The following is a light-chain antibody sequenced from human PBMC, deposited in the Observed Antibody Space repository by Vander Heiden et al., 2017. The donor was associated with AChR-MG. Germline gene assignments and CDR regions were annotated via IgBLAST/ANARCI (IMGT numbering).Light chain of an antibody. V-gene: IGLV2-14*03. Sequence: QSALPQPASVSGPPGQSITSSCTGTSSDVGGYRYVSWYQQHPGKAPKLIIYDVSNRPSGISNRFSGSKSGNTASLTISGLQAEDEADYYCTSYTSSSTVVFGGGTKLTVL. CDR3: TSYTSSSTVV. CDR1: SSDVGGYRY. J-gene: IGLJ2*01. CDR2: DVS.